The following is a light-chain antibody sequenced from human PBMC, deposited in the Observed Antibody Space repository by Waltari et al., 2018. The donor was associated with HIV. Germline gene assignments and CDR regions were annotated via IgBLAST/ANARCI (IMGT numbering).Light chain of an antibody. CDR2: VNSDGSH. CDR3: KTWGTGIEV. V-gene: IGLV4-69*01. J-gene: IGLJ3*02. Sequence: QPVLTQSPSASASLGASVPLTCTLNSWHSSNAIEWHQQQPQTGPRYLMKVNSDGSHMKGEGIPDRFSGSSSGAVRYLTVSSLQSEDEADYYCKTWGTGIEVFGGGTKLTVL. CDR1: SWHSSNA.